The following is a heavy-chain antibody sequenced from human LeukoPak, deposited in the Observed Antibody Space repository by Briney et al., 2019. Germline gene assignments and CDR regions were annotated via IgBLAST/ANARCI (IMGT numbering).Heavy chain of an antibody. CDR1: GGSISSYY. D-gene: IGHD6-6*01. CDR2: IYTSGST. Sequence: SETLSLTCTVSGGSISSYYWSWIRQSAGKGLEWIGRIYTSGSTNYNPSLKSRVTMSVDTSKNQFSLKLSFVTAADTAVYYCARLTISSSEDYWGQGTLVTVSS. CDR3: ARLTISSSEDY. V-gene: IGHV4-4*07. J-gene: IGHJ4*02.